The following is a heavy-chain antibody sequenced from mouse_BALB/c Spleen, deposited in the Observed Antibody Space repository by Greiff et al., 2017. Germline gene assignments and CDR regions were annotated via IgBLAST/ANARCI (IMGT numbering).Heavy chain of an antibody. Sequence: VQLQQSGAELVRPGASVTLSCKASGYTFTDYEMHWVKQTPVHGLEWIGAIDPETGGTAYNQKFKGKATLTADKSSSTAYMELRSLTSEDAAVYYCTRIYYDFWGQGTTLTVSS. CDR3: TRIYYDF. CDR1: GYTFTDYE. V-gene: IGHV1-15*01. J-gene: IGHJ2*01. CDR2: IDPETGGT.